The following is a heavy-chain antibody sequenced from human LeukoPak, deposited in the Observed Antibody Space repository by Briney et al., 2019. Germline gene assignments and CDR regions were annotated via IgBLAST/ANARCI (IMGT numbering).Heavy chain of an antibody. CDR1: GFSFSSYW. V-gene: IGHV3-74*01. D-gene: IGHD3-16*01. CDR2: LNSDGSST. CDR3: ARNWAPPDY. J-gene: IGHJ4*02. Sequence: GGSLRLSCAASGFSFSSYWMHWVRQAPGKGLVWVSRLNSDGSSTSYADSVKGRFTISRDNAKNSLYLQMNSLRAEDTALYYCARNWAPPDYWGQGTLVTVSS.